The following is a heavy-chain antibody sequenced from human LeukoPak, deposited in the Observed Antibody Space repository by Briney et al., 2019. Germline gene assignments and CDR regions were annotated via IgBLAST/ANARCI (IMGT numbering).Heavy chain of an antibody. V-gene: IGHV4-59*01. J-gene: IGHJ4*02. CDR1: GGSISSYY. CDR3: ATRIAAAGAFDY. D-gene: IGHD6-13*01. CDR2: IYYSGST. Sequence: SETLSLTCTVSGGSISSYYWSWIRQPPGKGLEWIGYIYYSGSTNYNPSLKSRVTISVDTSKSQFSLKLSSVTAADTAVYYCATRIAAAGAFDYWGQGTLVTVSS.